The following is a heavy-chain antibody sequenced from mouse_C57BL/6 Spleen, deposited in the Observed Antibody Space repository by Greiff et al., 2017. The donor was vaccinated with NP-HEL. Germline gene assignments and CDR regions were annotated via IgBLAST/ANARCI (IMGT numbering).Heavy chain of an antibody. CDR1: GFHIQNTY. D-gene: IGHD2-2*01. Sequence: EVQLQQSVAELVRPGASVKLSCTASGFHIQNTYMHWVKQRPEQGLEWIGRIDPANGNTKYAPKFQGKATITADTSSNTAYLQLSSLTSEDTAIYYCGGLLDYWGQGTSVTVSS. CDR3: GGLLDY. CDR2: IDPANGNT. J-gene: IGHJ4*01. V-gene: IGHV14-3*01.